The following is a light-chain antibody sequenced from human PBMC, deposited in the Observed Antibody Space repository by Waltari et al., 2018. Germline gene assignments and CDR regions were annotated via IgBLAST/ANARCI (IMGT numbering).Light chain of an antibody. Sequence: QSALTQPASVTGSPGQSVTISCTGTSSDIGVYNFVSWYQQHPGKAPKLMIYDVTNRPSGVSERFSASKSGNTASLTISGLQAEDEGDYYCSSYTSSSTVVFGGGTKLTVL. CDR3: SSYTSSSTVV. J-gene: IGLJ2*01. CDR2: DVT. CDR1: SSDIGVYNF. V-gene: IGLV2-14*03.